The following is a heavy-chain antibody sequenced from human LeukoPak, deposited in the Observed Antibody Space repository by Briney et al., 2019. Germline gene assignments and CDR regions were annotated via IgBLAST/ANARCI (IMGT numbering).Heavy chain of an antibody. D-gene: IGHD5-24*01. CDR1: GFTFSSYA. J-gene: IGHJ4*02. Sequence: GGSLRLSCAASGFTFSSYAMSWVRQAPGKGLEWVSAISGSGGTTYYADSVKGRFTISRDNSKNMLYLQMNSLRAEDTAVYYCAKSNGVDRNGYNSDYFDYWGQGTLVTVSS. CDR2: ISGSGGTT. CDR3: AKSNGVDRNGYNSDYFDY. V-gene: IGHV3-23*01.